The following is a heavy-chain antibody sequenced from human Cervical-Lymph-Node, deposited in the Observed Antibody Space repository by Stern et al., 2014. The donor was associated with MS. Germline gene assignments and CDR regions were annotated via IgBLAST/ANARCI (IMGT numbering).Heavy chain of an antibody. D-gene: IGHD6-6*01. CDR3: ARDVSSSPDAFDT. Sequence: QLVQSGPGLVKPSQTLSLTCAISGDSVSSNRATWSWIRQSPSRGLEWLGRTYHRSRWYYDYALSVKSRVTISPDTSKNQFSLWLNSVTPEDTAVYYCARDVSSSPDAFDTWGQGTMVTGSS. V-gene: IGHV6-1*01. CDR1: GDSVSSNRAT. CDR2: TYHRSRWYY. J-gene: IGHJ3*02.